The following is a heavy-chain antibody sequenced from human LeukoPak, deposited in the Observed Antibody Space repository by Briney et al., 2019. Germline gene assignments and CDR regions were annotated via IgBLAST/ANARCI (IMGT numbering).Heavy chain of an antibody. Sequence: GGSLRLSCAASGFTVSSNYMSWVRQAPGKGLEWVSVIYSGGSTYYADSVKGRFTISRDNSKNTLYLQMNSLRAEDTAVYYCARAPGYYYGMDVWGQRTTVTVSS. J-gene: IGHJ6*02. CDR1: GFTVSSNY. V-gene: IGHV3-66*01. CDR3: ARAPGYYYGMDV. CDR2: IYSGGST.